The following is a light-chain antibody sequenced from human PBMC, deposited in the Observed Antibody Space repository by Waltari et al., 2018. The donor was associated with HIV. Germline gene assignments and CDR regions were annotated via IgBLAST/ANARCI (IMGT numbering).Light chain of an antibody. V-gene: IGKV4-1*01. CDR2: WAS. CDR3: QQYSGIPYT. CDR1: ESVLKSSSYRNY. J-gene: IGKJ2*01. Sequence: DIVMTQSPDSLVVSLGERATITGKSSESVLKSSSYRNYLAWYQQKPGQRPKLLIYWASIRESGVPDRFSASGSGTDFTLTITNLQAEDVAVYYCQQYSGIPYTFGQGTKLEIK.